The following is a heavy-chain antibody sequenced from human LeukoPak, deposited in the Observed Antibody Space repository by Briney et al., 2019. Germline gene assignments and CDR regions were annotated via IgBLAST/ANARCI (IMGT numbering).Heavy chain of an antibody. D-gene: IGHD2-2*01. CDR1: GGSISSYY. CDR3: ARSEYCSSTSCYEEAFDI. Sequence: SETLSLTCAVSGGSISSYYWSWIRQPAGKGLEWIGRIYTSGSTNYNPSLKSRVTISVDTSKNQFSLKLSSVTAADTAVYYCARSEYCSSTSCYEEAFDIWGQGTMVTVSS. CDR2: IYTSGST. J-gene: IGHJ3*02. V-gene: IGHV4-4*07.